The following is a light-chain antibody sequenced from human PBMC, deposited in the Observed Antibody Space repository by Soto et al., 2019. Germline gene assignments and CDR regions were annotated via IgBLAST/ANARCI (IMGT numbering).Light chain of an antibody. J-gene: IGLJ2*01. Sequence: QSVLTQPPSASGSPGQSVTISCTGTSSDVGGYNYVSWYQQHPGKAPEVMIYEVSKRPSGVPDRFSGSKSGNTASLTVSGLQAEDEADYYCSSYAGSNLVFGGGTKLTVL. CDR3: SSYAGSNLV. V-gene: IGLV2-8*01. CDR2: EVS. CDR1: SSDVGGYNY.